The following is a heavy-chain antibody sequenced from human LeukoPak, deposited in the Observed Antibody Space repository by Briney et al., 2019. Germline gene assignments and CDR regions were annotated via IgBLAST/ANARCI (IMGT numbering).Heavy chain of an antibody. Sequence: ASVKVSCKVSGKTLTELSMYWVRQAPGKGLEWMVRFDPEDGETIYGQKFQGRITLTEDTSTDTAYMELSSLRSEDTAVYYCTTGSTYYPDSSGYLVYWGQGTLGTVSS. CDR1: GKTLTELS. D-gene: IGHD3-22*01. V-gene: IGHV1-24*01. CDR3: TTGSTYYPDSSGYLVY. CDR2: FDPEDGET. J-gene: IGHJ4*02.